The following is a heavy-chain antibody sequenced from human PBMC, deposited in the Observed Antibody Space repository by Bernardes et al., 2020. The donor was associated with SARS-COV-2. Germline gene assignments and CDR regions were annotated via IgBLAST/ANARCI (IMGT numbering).Heavy chain of an antibody. J-gene: IGHJ5*02. CDR2: ISSSSSYT. D-gene: IGHD3-3*01. V-gene: IGHV3-11*03. CDR1: GFTFSDYY. Sequence: GGSLRLSCAASGFTFSDYYMSWIRQAPGKGLEWVSYISSSSSYTNYADSVKGRFTISRDNAKNSLYLQMNSLRAEDTAVYYCARGDTGYDFWSGYYPFDPWGQGTLVTVSS. CDR3: ARGDTGYDFWSGYYPFDP.